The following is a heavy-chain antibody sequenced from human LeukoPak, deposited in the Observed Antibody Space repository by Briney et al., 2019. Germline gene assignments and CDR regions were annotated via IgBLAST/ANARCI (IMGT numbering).Heavy chain of an antibody. J-gene: IGHJ4*02. V-gene: IGHV3-74*01. CDR1: GFTFSSYW. CDR3: ARDRMVRGVPSFDY. D-gene: IGHD3-10*01. CDR2: INSDGSST. Sequence: GGSLRLSCAASGFTFSSYWMHWVRQAPGKGLVWVSRINSDGSSTSYTDSVKGRFTISRDNAKNTLYLQMNSLRAEDTAVYYCARDRMVRGVPSFDYWGQGTLVTVSS.